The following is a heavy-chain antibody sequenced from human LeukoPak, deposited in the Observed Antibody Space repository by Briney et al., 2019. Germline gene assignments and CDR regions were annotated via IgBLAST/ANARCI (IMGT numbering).Heavy chain of an antibody. CDR1: GGSFSGYY. CDR2: INHSGST. V-gene: IGHV4-34*01. D-gene: IGHD7-27*01. CDR3: ARGWGSLGIDY. J-gene: IGHJ4*02. Sequence: SEPLSLTCAVYGGSFSGYYWSWIRQPPGKGLEWIGEINHSGSTNYNPSLKSRVTISVDTSKNQFSLKLSSVTAADTAVYYCARGWGSLGIDYWGQGTLVTVSS.